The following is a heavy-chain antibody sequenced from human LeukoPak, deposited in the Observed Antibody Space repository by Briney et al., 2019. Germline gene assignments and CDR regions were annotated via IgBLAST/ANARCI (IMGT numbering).Heavy chain of an antibody. CDR2: IIPIFGTA. V-gene: IGHV1-69*06. J-gene: IGHJ4*02. CDR1: GGTFSSYA. D-gene: IGHD3-9*01. Sequence: SVKLSCKAFGGTFSSYAISWVRQAPGQGLEWMGGIIPIFGTANYAQKFQGRVTITADKSTSTAYMELSSLRSEDTAVYYCARAHYDILTGYYPFDYWGQGTLVTVSS. CDR3: ARAHYDILTGYYPFDY.